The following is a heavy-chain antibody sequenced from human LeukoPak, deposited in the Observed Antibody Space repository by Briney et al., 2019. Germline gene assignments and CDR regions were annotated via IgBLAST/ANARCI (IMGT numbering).Heavy chain of an antibody. V-gene: IGHV1-18*01. D-gene: IGHD2-2*01. CDR2: ISAYNGNT. CDR3: ARQLDCSSTSCYYGWFDP. Sequence: ASVKVSCKASGYTFTSYGISWVRQAPGQGLEWMGWISAYNGNTNYAQKLQGRVTMTTDTSTSTAYMELSSLRSEDTAVYYCARQLDCSSTSCYYGWFDPWGQGTLVTVSS. CDR1: GYTFTSYG. J-gene: IGHJ5*02.